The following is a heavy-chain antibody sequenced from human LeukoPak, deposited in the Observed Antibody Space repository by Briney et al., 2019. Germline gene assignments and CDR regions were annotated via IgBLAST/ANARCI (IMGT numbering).Heavy chain of an antibody. CDR3: ARDQVVTAFLELDY. CDR2: INPSDGST. Sequence: GASVKVSCEASGYTFTSYYTHWVRQAPGQGLDWMGVINPSDGSTSYAQKFQGRVTMTRDRSTSTVYMELSSLTSEDTAVYYCARDQVVTAFLELDYWGQGTLVTASS. V-gene: IGHV1-46*01. J-gene: IGHJ4*02. D-gene: IGHD2-21*02. CDR1: GYTFTSYY.